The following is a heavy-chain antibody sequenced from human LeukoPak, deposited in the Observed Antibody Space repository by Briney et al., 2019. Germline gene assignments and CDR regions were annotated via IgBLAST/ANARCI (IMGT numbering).Heavy chain of an antibody. CDR1: GDSVSSTNAA. CDR2: TYYRSKWYF. Sequence: SQTLSLTCAISGDSVSSTNAAWNWVRQFPSRGLEWLGRTYYRSKWYFDYAVSVKSRITIDPDTSKNQFSLQLNSVTPEDTAVYYCTKENTGYRNWGQGTLVTVSS. V-gene: IGHV6-1*01. CDR3: TKENTGYRN. J-gene: IGHJ4*02. D-gene: IGHD3-16*02.